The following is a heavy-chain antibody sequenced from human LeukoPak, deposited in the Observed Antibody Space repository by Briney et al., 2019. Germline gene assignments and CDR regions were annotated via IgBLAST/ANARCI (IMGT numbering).Heavy chain of an antibody. D-gene: IGHD6-13*01. CDR3: ARAPTRQQQLVYFDY. CDR1: GGSISTYY. J-gene: IGHJ4*02. CDR2: VHYSGNT. Sequence: SETLSLTCTVSGGSISTYYGNWIRQPPGKELEWIGYVHYSGNTNYNPSLKSRVTISVDTSKNQFSLRLSSVTAADTAVYYCARAPTRQQQLVYFDYWGQGTLVTASS. V-gene: IGHV4-59*01.